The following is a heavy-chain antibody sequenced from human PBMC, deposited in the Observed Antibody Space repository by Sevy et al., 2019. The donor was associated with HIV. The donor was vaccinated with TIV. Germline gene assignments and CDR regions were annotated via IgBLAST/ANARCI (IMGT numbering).Heavy chain of an antibody. D-gene: IGHD3-10*02. V-gene: IGHV4-39*01. CDR2: IYYSGRT. Sequence: SETLSLTCTVSGGSIRSSSHYWGWIRQSPGKGLEWIGSIYYSGRTIYKWSLKSRVTMSVDTSKNQFSLKLSSVTATDTAVYYCTRFSNHIVVMFTPSPRWGFDIWGQGTKVTVSS. CDR1: GGSIRSSSHY. J-gene: IGHJ3*02. CDR3: TRFSNHIVVMFTPSPRWGFDI.